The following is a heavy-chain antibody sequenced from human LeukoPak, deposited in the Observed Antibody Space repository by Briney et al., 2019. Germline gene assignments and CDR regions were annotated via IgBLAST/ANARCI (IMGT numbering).Heavy chain of an antibody. CDR2: ISSSSSYI. CDR1: GFTFSSYS. D-gene: IGHD6-13*01. Sequence: PGGSLRLSCAASGFTFSSYSMNWVRQAPGKGMAWVSSISSSSSYIYYADSVKGRFTISRDNAKNSLYLQMNSLRAEDTAVYYCAKLYSSSWTGDDYWGQGTLVTVSS. V-gene: IGHV3-21*01. CDR3: AKLYSSSWTGDDY. J-gene: IGHJ4*02.